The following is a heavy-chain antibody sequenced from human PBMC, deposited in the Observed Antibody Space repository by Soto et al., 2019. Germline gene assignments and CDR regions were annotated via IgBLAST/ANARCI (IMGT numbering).Heavy chain of an antibody. J-gene: IGHJ4*02. V-gene: IGHV3-30*18. D-gene: IGHD6-13*01. CDR2: ISSHGNDK. Sequence: QVQLVESGGGVVQPGRSLRLYCAASAFTFNNFAMPWVRQAPGKGLEWVAVISSHGNDKYYSDSVTGRFTISRDNSKNTLYLQMNSLRAEDTSVYYCANDRSLAAAGYNFDYWGQGTLVTVSS. CDR1: AFTFNNFA. CDR3: ANDRSLAAAGYNFDY.